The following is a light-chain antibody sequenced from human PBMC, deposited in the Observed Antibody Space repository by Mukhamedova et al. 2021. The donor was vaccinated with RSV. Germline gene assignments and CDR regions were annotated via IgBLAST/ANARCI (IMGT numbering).Light chain of an antibody. CDR3: QGANTFPLT. CDR2: AAS. V-gene: IGKV1-12*01. Sequence: WYQRRVHGKAPKLLIYAASSLQGGVPSRFSGSGFGTDFSLTISSLQPEDFATYYCQGANTFPLTFGGGTRVQI. J-gene: IGKJ4*01.